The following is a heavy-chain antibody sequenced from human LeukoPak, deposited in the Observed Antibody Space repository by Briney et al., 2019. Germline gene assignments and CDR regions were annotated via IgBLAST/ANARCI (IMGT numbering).Heavy chain of an antibody. D-gene: IGHD1-26*01. CDR1: GYTLTELS. CDR2: FDPEDGET. V-gene: IGHV1-24*01. J-gene: IGHJ3*02. Sequence: ASVKVSCKVSGYTLTELSMHWVRQAPGKGLEWMGGFDPEDGETIYAQKFQGRVTMTEDTSTDTVYMELSSLRSEDTAVYYCATEMGAKDAFDIWGQGTMVTVSS. CDR3: ATEMGAKDAFDI.